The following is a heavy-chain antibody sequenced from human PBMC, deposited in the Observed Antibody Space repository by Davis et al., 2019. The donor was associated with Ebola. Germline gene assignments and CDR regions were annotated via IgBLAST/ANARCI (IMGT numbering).Heavy chain of an antibody. CDR3: AKGSVAVALFDY. CDR1: GFTFSSYG. Sequence: GESLKISCAASGFTFSSYGMHWVRQAPGKGLEWVAVIWYDGSNKYYADSVKGRFTISRDNSKNTLYLQMNSLRAEDTAVYYCAKGSVAVALFDYWGQGTLVTVSS. CDR2: IWYDGSNK. D-gene: IGHD6-19*01. V-gene: IGHV3-33*06. J-gene: IGHJ4*02.